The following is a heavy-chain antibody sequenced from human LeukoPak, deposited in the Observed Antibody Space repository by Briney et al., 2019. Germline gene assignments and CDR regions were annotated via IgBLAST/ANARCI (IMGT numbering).Heavy chain of an antibody. CDR1: GGSISSGSYY. D-gene: IGHD3-10*01. CDR2: IYTSGST. Sequence: SETLSLTCTVSGGSISSGSYYWSWIRQPAGKGLEWIGRIYTSGSTNYNPSLKSRVTISVDTSKNQFSLKLSSVTAADTAVYYCARAPAPIYYGSGSYSSNAFDIWGQGTMVTVSS. J-gene: IGHJ3*02. CDR3: ARAPAPIYYGSGSYSSNAFDI. V-gene: IGHV4-61*02.